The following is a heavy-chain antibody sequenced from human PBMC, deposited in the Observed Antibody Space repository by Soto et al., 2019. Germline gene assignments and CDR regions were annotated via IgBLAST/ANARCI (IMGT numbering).Heavy chain of an antibody. CDR3: ARGEPRFMEWLLLSEYFDP. V-gene: IGHV4-34*01. J-gene: IGHJ5*02. Sequence: QVQLQQWGAGLLKPSETLSLTCAVYGGSFSSSYWSWIRQPPGKGLEWIGVINHSGSTNYDPSLKSRVTISIDTSKNQVSLTLSSVTAADTAVYYCARGEPRFMEWLLLSEYFDPWGQGTLVTVSS. D-gene: IGHD3-3*01. CDR2: INHSGST. CDR1: GGSFSSSY.